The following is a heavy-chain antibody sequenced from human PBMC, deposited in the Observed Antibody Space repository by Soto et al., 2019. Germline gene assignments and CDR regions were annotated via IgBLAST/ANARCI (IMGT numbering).Heavy chain of an antibody. CDR1: GFTFSSYS. J-gene: IGHJ6*02. CDR3: AKSMGGTANGMDV. CDR2: ISSSSSTI. V-gene: IGHV3-48*04. Sequence: PGGSLRLSCAASGFTFSSYSMNWVRQAPGKGLEWVSYISSSSSTIYYADSVKGRFTISRDNAKNSLYLQMNSLRAEDTALYYCAKSMGGTANGMDVWGQGTTVTISS. D-gene: IGHD2-15*01.